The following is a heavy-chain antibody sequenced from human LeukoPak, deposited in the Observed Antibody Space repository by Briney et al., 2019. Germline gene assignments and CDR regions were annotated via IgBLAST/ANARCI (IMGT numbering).Heavy chain of an antibody. D-gene: IGHD2-15*01. CDR2: IYCSGST. J-gene: IGHJ3*02. CDR1: GGSISSGGYY. CDR3: ARVGYCSGGSCYKNAFDI. Sequence: SETLSLTCTVSGGSISSGGYYWSWIRQPPGKRLEWIGYIYCSGSTYYNPSLKSRVTISVDTSKNQFSLKLSSVTAADTAVYYCARVGYCSGGSCYKNAFDIRGQGTMVTVSS. V-gene: IGHV4-31*03.